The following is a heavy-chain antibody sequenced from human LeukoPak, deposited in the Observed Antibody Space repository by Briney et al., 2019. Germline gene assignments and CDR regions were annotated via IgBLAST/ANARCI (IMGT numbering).Heavy chain of an antibody. CDR1: GGSVTSYY. J-gene: IGHJ4*02. V-gene: IGHV4-4*07. Sequence: SETLSLTCTVSGGSVTSYYWNWIRQPAGKGLEWVGRIYNTGSTNYNPSLKSRVTISVDTSKNQFSLKLSSVTAADTAVYYCARDLRGGYYDFWSGYYFYEYWGQGTLVTVSS. CDR2: IYNTGST. D-gene: IGHD3-3*01. CDR3: ARDLRGGYYDFWSGYYFYEY.